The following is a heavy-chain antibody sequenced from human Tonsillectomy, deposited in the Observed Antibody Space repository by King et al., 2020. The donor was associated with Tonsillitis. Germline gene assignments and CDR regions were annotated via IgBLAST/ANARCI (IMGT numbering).Heavy chain of an antibody. CDR3: ASSKSSAGAEGGYYYGVDV. D-gene: IGHD6-19*01. CDR2: IDPTDSYT. CDR1: SYW. V-gene: IGHV5-10-1*01. J-gene: IGHJ6*02. Sequence: SYWITWVRQMPGKGLEWMGRIDPTDSYTNYSPSFQGHVTISSDKSISTAYLQWISLKAADTAMYYCASSKSSAGAEGGYYYGVDVGGQGTTVTVSS.